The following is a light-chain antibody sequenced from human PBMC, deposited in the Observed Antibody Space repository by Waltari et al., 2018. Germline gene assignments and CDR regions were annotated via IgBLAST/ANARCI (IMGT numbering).Light chain of an antibody. Sequence: MTQSPSSLSASVGDRVTITCQASQDISNFLNWYQQKPGKAPKLLIYDASILQTGVPSRFRGRGSGSDFTLTISSLEPEDFATYYCQQHDRPPLTFGGGTRVEIK. V-gene: IGKV1-33*01. CDR2: DAS. CDR1: QDISNF. CDR3: QQHDRPPLT. J-gene: IGKJ4*01.